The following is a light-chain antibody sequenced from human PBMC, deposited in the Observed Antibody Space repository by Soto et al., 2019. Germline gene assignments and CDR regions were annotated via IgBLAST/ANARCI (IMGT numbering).Light chain of an antibody. CDR1: QSVNNY. Sequence: EIVLTQSPATLSLSPGERATLSCRASQSVNNYLAWYQQKPGQPPRLLIYDASNRATGIPARFSGSGSGTDFTRHICRPEPEDFALYCCQPYGSSSWAFGQGTKVEIK. CDR2: DAS. V-gene: IGKV3-11*01. J-gene: IGKJ1*01. CDR3: QPYGSSSWA.